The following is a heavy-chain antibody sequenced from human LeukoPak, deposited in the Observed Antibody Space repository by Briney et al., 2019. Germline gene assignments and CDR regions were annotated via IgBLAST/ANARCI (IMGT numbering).Heavy chain of an antibody. CDR3: ARNGWLDY. V-gene: IGHV3-48*03. CDR2: ISSSAGAI. Sequence: GGSLRLSCAASGFTFSSYAMSWVRQAPGEGLEWISYISSSAGAIYYADSVKGRFTISRDNARNSLYLQMNSLRVEDTAVYYCARNGWLDYWGQGTLVTVSS. D-gene: IGHD2-15*01. J-gene: IGHJ4*02. CDR1: GFTFSSYA.